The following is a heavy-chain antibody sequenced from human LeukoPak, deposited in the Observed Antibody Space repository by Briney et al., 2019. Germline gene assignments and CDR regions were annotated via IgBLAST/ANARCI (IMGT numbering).Heavy chain of an antibody. CDR3: AWKYYYDSSGYFYVDQ. CDR2: IYHSGTT. D-gene: IGHD3-22*01. CDR1: GYSISSGYY. J-gene: IGHJ4*02. V-gene: IGHV4-38-2*01. Sequence: PPETLSLTCAVSGYSISSGYYWGWIRQSPEKGLEWIGSIYHSGTTYYNPSLKSRVTISIDTSKNQFSLNLNSVTAADTAVYYCAWKYYYDSSGYFYVDQWGQGILVTVSS.